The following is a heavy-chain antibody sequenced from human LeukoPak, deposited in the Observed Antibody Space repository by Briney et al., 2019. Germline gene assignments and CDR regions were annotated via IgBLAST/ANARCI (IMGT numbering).Heavy chain of an antibody. CDR1: GYTFTGYY. Sequence: ASVKVSCKASGYTFTGYYMRWVRQAPGQGLEWMGWINPNSGGTNYAQKFQGRVTMTRDTSISTAYMELSRLRSDDTAVYHCASDIAARGDFDYWGQGTLVTVSS. V-gene: IGHV1-2*02. CDR3: ASDIAARGDFDY. CDR2: INPNSGGT. D-gene: IGHD6-6*01. J-gene: IGHJ4*02.